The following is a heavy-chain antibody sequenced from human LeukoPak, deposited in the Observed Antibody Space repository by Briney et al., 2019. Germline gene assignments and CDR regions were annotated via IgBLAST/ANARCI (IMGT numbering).Heavy chain of an antibody. CDR3: TRPAYSSSWLGAFDI. V-gene: IGHV3-73*01. D-gene: IGHD6-13*01. Sequence: PGGSLKLSCAVSGFTFSGSAMHWVRQASGKGLEWVGRIRSKANSYATAYAASVKGRFTISRDDSKNTAYLQMNSLKTEDTAVYSCTRPAYSSSWLGAFDIWGQGTMVTVSS. CDR1: GFTFSGSA. J-gene: IGHJ3*02. CDR2: IRSKANSYAT.